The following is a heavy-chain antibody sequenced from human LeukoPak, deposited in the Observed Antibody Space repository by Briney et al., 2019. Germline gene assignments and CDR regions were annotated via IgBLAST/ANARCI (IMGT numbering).Heavy chain of an antibody. V-gene: IGHV4-39*01. Sequence: SETLSRTCTVSGGSISSSTYYWGWIRQPPGKGLEWIGSIYYGRSTYYTPSLKSRVTISVDTSKNQFSLKLSSVTAADTAVYYCARHSDNYGHLGFDYWGQGTLVTVSS. CDR3: ARHSDNYGHLGFDY. CDR1: GGSISSSTYY. J-gene: IGHJ4*02. D-gene: IGHD5-18*01. CDR2: IYYGRST.